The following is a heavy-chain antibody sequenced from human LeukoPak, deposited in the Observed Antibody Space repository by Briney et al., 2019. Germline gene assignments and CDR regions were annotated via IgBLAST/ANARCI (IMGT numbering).Heavy chain of an antibody. D-gene: IGHD1-26*01. CDR3: AKELSGSPDY. V-gene: IGHV3-23*01. J-gene: IGHJ4*02. Sequence: GRSLRLSCVASGFTFDDYAMHWVRQAPGKGLEWVSAISGSGGSTYYADSVKGRFTISRDNSKNTLYLQMNSLRAEDTAVYYCAKELSGSPDYWGQGTLITVSS. CDR1: GFTFDDYA. CDR2: ISGSGGST.